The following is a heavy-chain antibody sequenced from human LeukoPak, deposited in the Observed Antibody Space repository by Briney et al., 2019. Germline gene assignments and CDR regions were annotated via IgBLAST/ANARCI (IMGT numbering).Heavy chain of an antibody. CDR2: IYYSGST. V-gene: IGHV4-39*07. CDR3: ARDRWFGESFYFDY. J-gene: IGHJ4*02. D-gene: IGHD3-10*01. Sequence: PSETLSLTCTVSGGSISSSSYYWGWIRQPPGKGLEWIGSIYYSGSTYYNPSLKSRVTISVDTSKNQFSLKLTSVTAADTAVYYCARDRWFGESFYFDYWGQGTLVTVSS. CDR1: GGSISSSSYY.